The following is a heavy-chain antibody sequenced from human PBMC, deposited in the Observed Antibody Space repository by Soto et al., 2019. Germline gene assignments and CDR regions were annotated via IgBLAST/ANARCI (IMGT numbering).Heavy chain of an antibody. D-gene: IGHD1-26*01. CDR1: GFTFSSYA. Sequence: GGSLRLSCAASGFTFSSYAMSCVRQAPGKGLEWVSAISGSGGSTYYADSVKGRFTISRDNSKNTLYLQMNSLRAEDTAVYYCATSRPGRGSGSYYVSWGQGTLVTVSS. J-gene: IGHJ4*02. CDR2: ISGSGGST. CDR3: ATSRPGRGSGSYYVS. V-gene: IGHV3-23*01.